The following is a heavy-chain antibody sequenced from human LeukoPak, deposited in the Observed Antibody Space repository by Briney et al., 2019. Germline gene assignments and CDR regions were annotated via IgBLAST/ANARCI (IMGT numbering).Heavy chain of an antibody. CDR1: GFTFSSYS. CDR3: ASPLLRYFDWLLSY. D-gene: IGHD3-9*01. Sequence: GGSLRLSCAASGFTFSSYSMNWVRQAPGKGLEWVPSISSSSSYIYYADSVKGRFTISRDNAKNSLYLQMNSLRAEDTAVYYCASPLLRYFDWLLSYWGQGTLVTVSS. V-gene: IGHV3-21*01. CDR2: ISSSSSYI. J-gene: IGHJ4*02.